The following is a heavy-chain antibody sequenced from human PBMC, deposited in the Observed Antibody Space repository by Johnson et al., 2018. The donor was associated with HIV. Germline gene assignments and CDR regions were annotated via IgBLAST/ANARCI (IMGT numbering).Heavy chain of an antibody. Sequence: VQLVESGGGVVQPGRSLRLSCVASGFTFDDYAMHWVRQAPGKGLEWVAVISYDGSNKYYADSVKGRFTISRDNSKNTLYLQMTSLKTEDTALYFCTTEAMVSDDNFWSGYAFDIWGQGTMVTVSS. J-gene: IGHJ3*02. V-gene: IGHV3-30-3*01. CDR1: GFTFDDYA. D-gene: IGHD3-3*01. CDR3: TTEAMVSDDNFWSGYAFDI. CDR2: ISYDGSNK.